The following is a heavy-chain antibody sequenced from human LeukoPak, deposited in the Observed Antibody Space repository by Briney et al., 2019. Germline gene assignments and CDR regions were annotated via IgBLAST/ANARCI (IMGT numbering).Heavy chain of an antibody. Sequence: SESLSLTCTVSGGSISSYYWSWIRQPPGKGLEWLGYVYYSGSTNYNPSLKSRVTISVDTSKNQFSLKLSSVTAADTAVYYCARGGPTYYDFWSGYLPWFDPWGQGTLVTVSS. CDR3: ARGGPTYYDFWSGYLPWFDP. V-gene: IGHV4-59*01. J-gene: IGHJ5*02. D-gene: IGHD3-3*01. CDR2: VYYSGST. CDR1: GGSISSYY.